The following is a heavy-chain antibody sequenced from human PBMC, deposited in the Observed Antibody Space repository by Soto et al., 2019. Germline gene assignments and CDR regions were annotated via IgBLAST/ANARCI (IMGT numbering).Heavy chain of an antibody. CDR2: INPGNGNT. Sequence: GTSVKVSCKASGYIFTSYAMHWVRQAPGQRPEWMGWINPGNGNTKYSQKFQGRLTITRDTSASTAYMELSSLRSEDAAVYYCARDDSGYSGSHYIDYFNFWGQGTLVTVSS. CDR3: ARDDSGYSGSHYIDYFNF. V-gene: IGHV1-3*01. D-gene: IGHD1-26*01. J-gene: IGHJ4*02. CDR1: GYIFTSYA.